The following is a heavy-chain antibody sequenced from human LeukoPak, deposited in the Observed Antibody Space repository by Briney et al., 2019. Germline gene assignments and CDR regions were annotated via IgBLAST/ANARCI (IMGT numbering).Heavy chain of an antibody. J-gene: IGHJ4*02. V-gene: IGHV4-30-4*08. CDR3: ARDTRGDSFDY. D-gene: IGHD3-16*01. CDR2: IYYSGST. Sequence: SETLSLTCTVSGGSISSGGYYWSWIRQPPGKGLEWIGYIYYSGSTYYNPSLKSRVTISVDTSKNQFSLKLSSVTAADTAVYYCARDTRGDSFDYWGQGTLVTVSS. CDR1: GGSISSGGYY.